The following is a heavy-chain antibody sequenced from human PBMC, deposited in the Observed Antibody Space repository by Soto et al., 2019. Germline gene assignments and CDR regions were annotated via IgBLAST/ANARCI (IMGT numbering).Heavy chain of an antibody. CDR2: ISSSSSYI. D-gene: IGHD3-22*01. CDR1: GFTFSSYS. CDR3: ARDPPIDYYDSSGYSVGY. Sequence: GGSLRLSCAASGFTFSSYSMNWVRQAPGKGPEWVSSISSSSSYIYYADSVKGRFTISRDNAKNSLYLQMNSLRAEDTAVYYCARDPPIDYYDSSGYSVGYWGQGTLVTVSS. J-gene: IGHJ4*02. V-gene: IGHV3-21*01.